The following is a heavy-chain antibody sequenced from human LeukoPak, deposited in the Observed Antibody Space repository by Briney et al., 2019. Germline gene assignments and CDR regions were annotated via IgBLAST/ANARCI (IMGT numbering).Heavy chain of an antibody. D-gene: IGHD6-19*01. J-gene: IGHJ3*02. Sequence: GGSLRLSCAASGFTFSSYEMNWVRQAPGKGLGWVSYISSSGSTIYYADSVKGRFTISRDNAKNSLYLQMNSLRAEDTAVYYCARGYSSGPLSDDAFDIWGQGTMVTVSS. CDR1: GFTFSSYE. CDR3: ARGYSSGPLSDDAFDI. CDR2: ISSSGSTI. V-gene: IGHV3-48*03.